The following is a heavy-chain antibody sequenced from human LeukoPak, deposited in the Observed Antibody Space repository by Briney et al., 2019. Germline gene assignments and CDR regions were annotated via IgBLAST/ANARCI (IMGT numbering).Heavy chain of an antibody. D-gene: IGHD6-19*01. V-gene: IGHV3-23*01. CDR3: AREDPVSGTEWLVLSDY. CDR1: GFTFSSYA. CDR2: ISGSGSST. Sequence: GGSLRLSCAASGFTFSSYAMSWVRQAPGKGLEWVSSISGSGSSTYYADSVKGRFTISRDNSKNTLYLQMNSLRAEDTAVYYCAREDPVSGTEWLVLSDYWGQGTLVTVSS. J-gene: IGHJ4*02.